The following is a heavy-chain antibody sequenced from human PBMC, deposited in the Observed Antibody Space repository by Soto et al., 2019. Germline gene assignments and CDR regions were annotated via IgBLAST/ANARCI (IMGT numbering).Heavy chain of an antibody. D-gene: IGHD2-8*01. CDR3: ARDLYPLAYYFDF. J-gene: IGHJ4*02. V-gene: IGHV1-18*04. CDR1: GYTFTNHG. CDR2: ISGHNGNT. Sequence: ASVEVSCKASGYTFTNHGISWVRQAPGQGLEWLGWISGHNGNTKYAQRLKGRVTMTADTSTSTAYMELRSLRSDDTAVYYCARDLYPLAYYFDFWGQGTLVTVSS.